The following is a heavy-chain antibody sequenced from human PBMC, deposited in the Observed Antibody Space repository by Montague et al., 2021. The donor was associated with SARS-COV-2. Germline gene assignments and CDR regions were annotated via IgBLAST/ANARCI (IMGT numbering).Heavy chain of an antibody. V-gene: IGHV4-34*01. D-gene: IGHD2-15*01. J-gene: IGHJ6*02. Sequence: SETLSLTCAVYGGSFSGYYWSWIRQPPGRGLEWIGETNDSGRTNYNPSLKGRVTISVDTSKNQSSLRLSSVTAAETAVYYCAGGYCSGSGCYYYYGMDVWGQGTTVTVSS. CDR3: AGGYCSGSGCYYYYGMDV. CDR2: TNDSGRT. CDR1: GGSFSGYY.